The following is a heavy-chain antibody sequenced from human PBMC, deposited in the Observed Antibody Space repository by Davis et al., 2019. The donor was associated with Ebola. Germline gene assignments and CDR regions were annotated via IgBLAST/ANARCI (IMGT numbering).Heavy chain of an antibody. V-gene: IGHV3-23*01. CDR1: GFTFSSYW. D-gene: IGHD3-3*01. Sequence: GGSLRLSCAASGFTFSSYWMSWVRQAPGKGLEWVSAISGSGGSTYYADSVKGRFTISRDNSKNTLYLQMNSLRAEDTAVYYCAKGERFLEWLLFDYWGQGTLVTVSS. CDR3: AKGERFLEWLLFDY. J-gene: IGHJ4*02. CDR2: ISGSGGST.